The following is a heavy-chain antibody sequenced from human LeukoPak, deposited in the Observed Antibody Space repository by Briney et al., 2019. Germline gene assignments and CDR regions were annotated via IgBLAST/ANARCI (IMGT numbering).Heavy chain of an antibody. CDR2: ISSSGSTI. CDR1: GFTFSDYY. J-gene: IGHJ4*02. V-gene: IGHV3-11*01. Sequence: GGSLRLSCAASGFTFSDYYMSWIREAPGEGLEWVSYISSSGSTIYYADSVKGRFTISRDNAKNSLYLQMNRLRAEDTAVYYCARAKYDGYSSWYLRHSALHPDFDYWGQGTLVTLSS. CDR3: ARAKYDGYSSWYLRHSALHPDFDY. D-gene: IGHD6-13*01.